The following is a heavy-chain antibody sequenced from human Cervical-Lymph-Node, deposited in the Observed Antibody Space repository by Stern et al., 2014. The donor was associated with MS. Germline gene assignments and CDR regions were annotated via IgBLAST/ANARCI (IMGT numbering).Heavy chain of an antibody. CDR3: ARDRGTGYSSGWDTDY. J-gene: IGHJ4*02. V-gene: IGHV1-69*09. D-gene: IGHD6-19*01. Sequence: VQLVESGAEVKKPGSSVKVSCKASGGTFSSYTISWVRQAPGQGLEWMGRIIPILGIANYAQKFQGRVTITADKSTSTAYMELSSLRSEDTAVYYCARDRGTGYSSGWDTDYWGQGTLVTVSS. CDR1: GGTFSSYT. CDR2: IIPILGIA.